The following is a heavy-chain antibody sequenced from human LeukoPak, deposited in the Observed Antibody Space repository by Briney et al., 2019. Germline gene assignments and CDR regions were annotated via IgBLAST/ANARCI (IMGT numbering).Heavy chain of an antibody. CDR1: GGSISSGPYY. Sequence: SERLSLTCTVSGGSISSGPYYWGWVRQPPGKGLEWIGNIYYGENSYYNPSLKSRVTISIDTSKNQFYLKLSSLTAADTAVYYCARRDDSSGYHKIFDYWGPGTLVTVSS. V-gene: IGHV4-39*01. D-gene: IGHD3-22*01. J-gene: IGHJ4*02. CDR3: ARRDDSSGYHKIFDY. CDR2: IYYGENS.